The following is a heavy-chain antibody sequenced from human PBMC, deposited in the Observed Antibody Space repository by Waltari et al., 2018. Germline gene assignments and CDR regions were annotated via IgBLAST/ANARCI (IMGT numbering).Heavy chain of an antibody. CDR3: AKVSIVGAVFDY. CDR1: GFTFSSYG. J-gene: IGHJ4*02. V-gene: IGHV3-30*02. Sequence: QVQLVESGGGVVQPGGSLRLSCAASGFTFSSYGMHWVRQAPGKGLEWVAFIRYDGSNKYYADSVKGRFTISRDNSKNTLYLQMNSLKAEDTAVYYCAKVSIVGAVFDYWGQGTLVTVSS. CDR2: IRYDGSNK. D-gene: IGHD1-26*01.